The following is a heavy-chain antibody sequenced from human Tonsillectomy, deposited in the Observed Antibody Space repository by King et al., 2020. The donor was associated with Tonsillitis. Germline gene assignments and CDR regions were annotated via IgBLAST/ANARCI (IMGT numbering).Heavy chain of an antibody. V-gene: IGHV1-69*09. Sequence: QLVQSGAEVKKPGSSVKVSCKASGGTFSSYAISWVRQAPGQGLEWMGRIIPILGIANYAQKFQGRVTITADKSTSTAYMELSSLRSEDTAVYYCARVSCGGDCYSSAFDIWGQGTMVTVSS. J-gene: IGHJ3*02. CDR2: IIPILGIA. CDR3: ARVSCGGDCYSSAFDI. D-gene: IGHD2-21*02. CDR1: GGTFSSYA.